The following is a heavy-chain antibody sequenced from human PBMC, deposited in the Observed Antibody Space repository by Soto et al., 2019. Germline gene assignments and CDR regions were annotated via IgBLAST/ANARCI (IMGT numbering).Heavy chain of an antibody. CDR1: GGTFSSYA. CDR3: ASSIRAIAVAGTFDY. CDR2: IIPIFGTA. D-gene: IGHD6-19*01. J-gene: IGHJ4*02. V-gene: IGHV1-69*01. Sequence: QVQLVQSGAEVKKPGSSVKVSCKASGGTFSSYAISWVRQAPGQGLEWMGGIIPIFGTANYAQKFQGRVTITADESTSTGYMELSSLRSEDTAVYYCASSIRAIAVAGTFDYWGQGTLVTVSS.